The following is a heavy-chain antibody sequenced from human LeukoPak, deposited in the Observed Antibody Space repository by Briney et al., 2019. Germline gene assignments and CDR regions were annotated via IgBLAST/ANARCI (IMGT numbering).Heavy chain of an antibody. D-gene: IGHD6-6*01. CDR1: GGSFGGYY. V-gene: IGHV4-34*01. CDR3: ARNSAYSSSSGTNL. CDR2: INQSGNT. Sequence: PSETLFLTCAVYGGSFGGYYWNWIRQPPGKGLEWIGEINQSGNTNYNPSLKSRVTISVETSKSQFSLKLTSVTAADTAVYFCARNSAYSSSSGTNLWGQGTLVTVSS. J-gene: IGHJ4*02.